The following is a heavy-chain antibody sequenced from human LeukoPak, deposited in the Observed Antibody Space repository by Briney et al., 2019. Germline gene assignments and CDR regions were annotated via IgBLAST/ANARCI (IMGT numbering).Heavy chain of an antibody. CDR2: IKKDGSEK. Sequence: PGGSLRLSCVASGFTLSRHWMSWVRQAPGSGLEWVANIKKDGSEKNYVDSVKGRFTISRDNAKNSLYLQMNSLRAEDTAVYYCAREGSWGNNWYFDYWGQGTLVTVSS. J-gene: IGHJ4*02. D-gene: IGHD1-1*01. CDR1: GFTLSRHW. CDR3: AREGSWGNNWYFDY. V-gene: IGHV3-7*01.